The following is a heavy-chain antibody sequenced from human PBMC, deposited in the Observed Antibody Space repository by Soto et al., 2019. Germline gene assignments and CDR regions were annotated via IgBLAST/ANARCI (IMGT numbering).Heavy chain of an antibody. V-gene: IGHV3-30-3*01. CDR2: ISYDGSNK. CDR1: GFTFSSYA. J-gene: IGHJ4*02. CDR3: AAEVLQLGRYFDY. D-gene: IGHD6-13*01. Sequence: ESGGGVVQPGRSLRLSCAASGFTFSSYAMHWVRQAPGKGLEWVAVISYDGSNKYYADSVKGRFTISRDNSKNTLYLQMSSLRAEDTAVYYCAAEVLQLGRYFDYWGQGTLVTVSS.